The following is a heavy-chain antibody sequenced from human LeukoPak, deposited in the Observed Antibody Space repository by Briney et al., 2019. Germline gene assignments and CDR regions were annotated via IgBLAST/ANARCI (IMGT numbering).Heavy chain of an antibody. CDR2: INHSGSH. J-gene: IGHJ4*02. Sequence: KPSDPVSLLCAVYGGLFSVYYWSWIRHPPGEALEWIGEINHSGSHNYSPYLKRRVTISVDPSKNQFSLKLSSVNAADTAVYYCARGPLSPSYYGSGKRAPFDYWGQGTLVTVSS. V-gene: IGHV4-34*01. D-gene: IGHD3-10*01. CDR1: GGLFSVYY. CDR3: ARGPLSPSYYGSGKRAPFDY.